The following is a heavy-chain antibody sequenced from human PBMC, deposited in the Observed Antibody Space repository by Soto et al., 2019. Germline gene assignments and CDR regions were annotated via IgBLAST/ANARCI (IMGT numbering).Heavy chain of an antibody. V-gene: IGHV4-34*01. J-gene: IGHJ4*02. Sequence: SETLSLTCAVFSGSLGDHYWAWIRQSPEKGLEWIGEIHPSGSTDYNPSLKSRLTLSFDTSKNQFSLNLSSVTAADTAVYYCARGAPNYDSSGYYPFDYWGQGTLVTVSS. CDR3: ARGAPNYDSSGYYPFDY. D-gene: IGHD3-22*01. CDR1: SGSLGDHY. CDR2: IHPSGST.